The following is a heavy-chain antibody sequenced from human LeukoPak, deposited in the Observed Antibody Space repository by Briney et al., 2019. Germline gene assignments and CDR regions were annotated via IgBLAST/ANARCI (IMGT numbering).Heavy chain of an antibody. CDR3: ARVPMTSIVVVTATNYGMDV. CDR2: ISSSSSYI. D-gene: IGHD2-21*02. Sequence: PGGSLRLSCAASGFTFSSYSMNWVRQAPGKGLEWVSSISSSSSYIYYADSVKGRFTISRDNSKNTLYLQMNSLRAEDTAVYYCARVPMTSIVVVTATNYGMDVWGQGTTVTVSS. J-gene: IGHJ6*02. CDR1: GFTFSSYS. V-gene: IGHV3-21*01.